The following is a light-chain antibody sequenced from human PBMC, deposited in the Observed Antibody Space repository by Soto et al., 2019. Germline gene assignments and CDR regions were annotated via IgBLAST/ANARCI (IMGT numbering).Light chain of an antibody. CDR3: QQYKTSLYS. J-gene: IGKJ2*01. Sequence: DIQMTQSPSTLSASVGDRVTITCRASQTISSWLAWYQQKPGKAPKLLIYKASTLKSGVPSRFSGSRSGTEFTLTINSLQPDDFATYFCQQYKTSLYSFGQGTKVDIK. V-gene: IGKV1-5*03. CDR2: KAS. CDR1: QTISSW.